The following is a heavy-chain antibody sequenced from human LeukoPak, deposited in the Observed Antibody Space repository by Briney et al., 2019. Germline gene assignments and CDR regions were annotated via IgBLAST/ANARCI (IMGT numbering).Heavy chain of an antibody. CDR2: IKQDGSEK. Sequence: GGSLRLSCAASGFTFSRYWMSWGRQAPGKGLEWVANIKQDGSEKYYVDSVKGRFTISRDNSENTLYLQMNSLRAEDTAVYYCAKDAEERMYYDFWSGTRRAFDIWGQGTMVTVSS. J-gene: IGHJ3*02. CDR1: GFTFSRYW. V-gene: IGHV3-7*01. D-gene: IGHD3-3*01. CDR3: AKDAEERMYYDFWSGTRRAFDI.